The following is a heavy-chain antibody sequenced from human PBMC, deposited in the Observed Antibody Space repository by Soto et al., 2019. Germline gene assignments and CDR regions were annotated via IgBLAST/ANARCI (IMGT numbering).Heavy chain of an antibody. Sequence: PSETLSLTCAVSGGSIISGGYSWSWIRQPPGKGLEWIGYIYHSGSTYYNPSLKSRVTISVDRSKNQFSLKLSSVTAADTAVYYCARVPDRWGQGTLVPV. D-gene: IGHD2-2*01. V-gene: IGHV4-30-2*01. J-gene: IGHJ5*02. CDR2: IYHSGST. CDR1: GGSIISGGYS. CDR3: ARVPDR.